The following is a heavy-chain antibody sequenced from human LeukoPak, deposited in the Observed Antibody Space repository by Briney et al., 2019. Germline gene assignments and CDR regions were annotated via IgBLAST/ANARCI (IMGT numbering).Heavy chain of an antibody. D-gene: IGHD7-27*01. CDR1: GFSFSSYS. CDR3: LKDRLGTGDY. Sequence: PGGSLRLSCAASGFSFSSYSMNWVRQAPGKGLEWVSSISNSNSYIYYADSVKGRFTISRDNAKNSLYLQMNSLRAEDTAVYYCLKDRLGTGDYWGQGTLVSVSP. V-gene: IGHV3-21*01. CDR2: ISNSNSYI. J-gene: IGHJ4*02.